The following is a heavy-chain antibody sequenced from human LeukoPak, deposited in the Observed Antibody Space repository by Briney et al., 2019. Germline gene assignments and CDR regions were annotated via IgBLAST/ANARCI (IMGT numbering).Heavy chain of an antibody. CDR2: IYSGGYT. CDR1: GFIVSSNY. CDR3: ARDSTVTTD. V-gene: IGHV3-53*01. D-gene: IGHD4-17*01. J-gene: IGHJ4*02. Sequence: PGGSLRLSCAASGFIVSSNYMSWVRQAPGKGLEWVSGIYSGGYTYYADSVKGRFTISRDNSKNTLYLQMNSLRAEDTAVYYCARDSTVTTDWGQGTLVTVSS.